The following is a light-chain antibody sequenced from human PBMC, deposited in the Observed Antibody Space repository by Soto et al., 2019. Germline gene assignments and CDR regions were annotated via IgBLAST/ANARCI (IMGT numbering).Light chain of an antibody. CDR3: AVWIGSLNTVV. CDR1: NSNIGKYY. Sequence: QSVLTQPPSVSAAPGQRVTISCSGSNSNIGKYYVSWYQQVPGTAPRLLIYDNNQRPSGIPDRFSGSKSGTSATLGIAGLQTGDEAEYFCAVWIGSLNTVVFGGGTKVTVL. V-gene: IGLV1-51*01. CDR2: DNN. J-gene: IGLJ3*02.